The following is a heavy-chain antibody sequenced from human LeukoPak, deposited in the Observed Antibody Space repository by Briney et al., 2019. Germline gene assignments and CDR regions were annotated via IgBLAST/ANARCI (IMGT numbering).Heavy chain of an antibody. CDR1: GYTFTSYG. CDR3: AGAGGGYSGGWYVGILDY. Sequence: GASVKVSCKASGYTFTSYGISWVRQAPGQGLEWMGWISAYNGNTNYAQKLQGRVTMTTDTSTSTAYMELRSLRSDDTAVYYCAGAGGGYSGGWYVGILDYWGQGTLVTVSS. V-gene: IGHV1-18*01. J-gene: IGHJ4*02. CDR2: ISAYNGNT. D-gene: IGHD6-19*01.